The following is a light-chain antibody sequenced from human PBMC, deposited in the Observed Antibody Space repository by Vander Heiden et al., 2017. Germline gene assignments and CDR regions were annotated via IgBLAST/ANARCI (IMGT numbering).Light chain of an antibody. J-gene: IGLJ1*01. CDR2: DVA. CDR3: CSYAGSYVYV. Sequence: QSALTQPRSVSGSPGQSVTISCTGASSDVGGYNYVSWYQQHPGKAPKLMIYDVAQRPSGVPDRFFGSKSGNTASLTISGLQAEDEADYYCCSYAGSYVYVFGTGTTVTVL. V-gene: IGLV2-11*01. CDR1: SSDVGGYNY.